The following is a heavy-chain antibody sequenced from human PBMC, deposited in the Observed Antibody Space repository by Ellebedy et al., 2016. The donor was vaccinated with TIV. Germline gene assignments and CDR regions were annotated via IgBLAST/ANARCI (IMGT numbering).Heavy chain of an antibody. J-gene: IGHJ6*02. Sequence: MPSETLSLTCTVSGGSITSGSYFWGWIRQPPGKGLEWIGSLYHSVVTHYNPSLKSRITISVDTSKNQVSLKVSSVTAADTAVYYCARRRGGASYYYYHGLDVWGQGTTVTVSS. CDR1: GGSITSGSYF. D-gene: IGHD1-26*01. CDR3: ARRRGGASYYYYHGLDV. V-gene: IGHV4-39*01. CDR2: LYHSVVT.